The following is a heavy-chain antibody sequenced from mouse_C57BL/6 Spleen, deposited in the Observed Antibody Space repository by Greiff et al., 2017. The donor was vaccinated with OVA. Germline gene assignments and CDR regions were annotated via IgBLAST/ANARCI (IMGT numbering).Heavy chain of an antibody. J-gene: IGHJ2*01. D-gene: IGHD1-1*02. V-gene: IGHV1-69*01. Sequence: VQLQQPGAELVMPGASVKLSCKASGYTFTSYWMHWVKQRPGQGLEWIGEIDPSDSYTNYNQKFKGKSTLTVDKSSSTAYMQLSSLTSEDSAVYYCARKTIGNYFDYWGQGTTLTVSS. CDR3: ARKTIGNYFDY. CDR2: IDPSDSYT. CDR1: GYTFTSYW.